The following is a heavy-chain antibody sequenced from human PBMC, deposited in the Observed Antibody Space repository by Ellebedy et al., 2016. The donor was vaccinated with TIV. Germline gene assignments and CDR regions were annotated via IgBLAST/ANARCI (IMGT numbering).Heavy chain of an antibody. J-gene: IGHJ4*02. V-gene: IGHV3-11*06. Sequence: GGSLRLSCAASGFTFSDHYMSWIRQAPGKGLEWVSYISSTSSYTNYTDSVKGRFTISRDNAKNSPHLQMNSLRDEDTAVYYCARNGYEDVWGSYHHDYWGQGTLVTVSS. CDR1: GFTFSDHY. CDR3: ARNGYEDVWGSYHHDY. D-gene: IGHD3-16*02. CDR2: ISSTSSYT.